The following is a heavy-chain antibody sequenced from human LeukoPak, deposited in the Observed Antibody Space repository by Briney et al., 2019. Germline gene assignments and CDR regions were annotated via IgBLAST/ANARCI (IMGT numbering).Heavy chain of an antibody. CDR1: TFTFSSYE. J-gene: IGHJ4*02. CDR2: ISRRGSTI. Sequence: TGGSLRLSCAASTFTFSSYEMNWVRQAPGKGLEWISYISRRGSTIYYADSVKGRFTISRDNAKNSLYLQMNSLRAEDTAVYYCASGYDLPYWGQGTLVTVSS. D-gene: IGHD5-12*01. CDR3: ASGYDLPY. V-gene: IGHV3-48*03.